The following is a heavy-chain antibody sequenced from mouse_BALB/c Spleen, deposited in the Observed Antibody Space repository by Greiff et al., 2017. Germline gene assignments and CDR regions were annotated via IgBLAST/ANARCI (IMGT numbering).Heavy chain of an antibody. J-gene: IGHJ4*01. CDR2: IYPGNSDT. CDR1: GYTFTSYW. Sequence: EVQLQQSGTVLARPGASVKMSCKASGYTFTSYWMHWVKQRPGQGLEWIGAIYPGNSDTSYNQKFKGKAKLTAVTSTSTAYMELSSLTNEDSAVYYCTRSDGNYGYAMVYWGQGTSVTVSS. CDR3: TRSDGNYGYAMVY. V-gene: IGHV1-5*01. D-gene: IGHD2-1*01.